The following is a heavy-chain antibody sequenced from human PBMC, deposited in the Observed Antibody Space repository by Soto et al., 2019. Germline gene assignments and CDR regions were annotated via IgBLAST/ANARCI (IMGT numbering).Heavy chain of an antibody. J-gene: IGHJ5*02. D-gene: IGHD2-15*01. CDR1: GFSFSSYA. V-gene: IGHV3-23*01. Sequence: GGSLRLSCAASGFSFSSYAMSWVRQAPGKGLEWVSVISESGGRRDYADSVRGRFTISRDNSKNTLYLQMNSLRAEDMAVYYCAKDLGWGGTCYPHWFDAWGQGTLVTVSS. CDR2: ISESGGRR. CDR3: AKDLGWGGTCYPHWFDA.